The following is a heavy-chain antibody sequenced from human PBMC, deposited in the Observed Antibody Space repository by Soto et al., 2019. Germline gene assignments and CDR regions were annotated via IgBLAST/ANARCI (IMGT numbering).Heavy chain of an antibody. CDR1: GFTFDDYA. Sequence: PGGSLRLSCAASGFTFDDYAMHWVRQAPGKGLEWVSGISWNSGSIGYAGSVKGRFTISRDNSKNTLYLQMNSLRAEDTAVYYCARGGAVTNCYYYYCMDVCGQGTTVTVSS. J-gene: IGHJ6*02. D-gene: IGHD4-4*01. CDR3: ARGGAVTNCYYYYCMDV. CDR2: ISWNSGSI. V-gene: IGHV3-9*01.